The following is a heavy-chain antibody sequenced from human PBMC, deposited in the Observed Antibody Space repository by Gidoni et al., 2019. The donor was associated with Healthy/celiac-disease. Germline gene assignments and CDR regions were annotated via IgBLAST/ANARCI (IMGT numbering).Heavy chain of an antibody. CDR3: ARAVPPGRQNWFDP. V-gene: IGHV4-39*07. Sequence: QLQLQASGPGLVKPSEALSLTCTVSGGSIRGSSYYWGWIRQPPGKGLEWIGSIYYSGNTYYNPSLKSRVTISVDTSKNHLSLRLTSVTAADTSMYYCARAVPPGRQNWFDPWGQGMLVTVSS. CDR2: IYYSGNT. J-gene: IGHJ5*02. CDR1: GGSIRGSSYY. D-gene: IGHD3-10*02.